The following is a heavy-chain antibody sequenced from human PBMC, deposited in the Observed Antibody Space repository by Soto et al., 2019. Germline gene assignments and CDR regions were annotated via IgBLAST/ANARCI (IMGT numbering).Heavy chain of an antibody. D-gene: IGHD4-17*01. CDR1: GFTFSSYA. Sequence: EVQLLESGGGLVQPGGSLRLSCAASGFTFSSYAMNWVRQAPGKGLEWVSVISGSGGSTYYADAVKGRFTISRDNSKNTLDLQMNSLRAEDTAVYYCAKRTVGSYFDLWGRGTLVTVSS. CDR3: AKRTVGSYFDL. V-gene: IGHV3-23*01. J-gene: IGHJ2*01. CDR2: ISGSGGST.